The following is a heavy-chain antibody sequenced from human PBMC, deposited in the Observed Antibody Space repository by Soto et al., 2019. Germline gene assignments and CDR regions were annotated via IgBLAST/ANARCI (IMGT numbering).Heavy chain of an antibody. D-gene: IGHD6-6*01. J-gene: IGHJ4*02. V-gene: IGHV4-34*01. CDR3: ARAPKVSGSSQTGPGF. Sequence: SETLSLTCSICSGSFSGYYWSWISQHPGKGREWIGEISQSGNTNYSPSLKSRVSISIDTSQKQFSLNLASVSAADTAVYYCARAPKVSGSSQTGPGFWGQGTLVTVSS. CDR1: SGSFSGYY. CDR2: ISQSGNT.